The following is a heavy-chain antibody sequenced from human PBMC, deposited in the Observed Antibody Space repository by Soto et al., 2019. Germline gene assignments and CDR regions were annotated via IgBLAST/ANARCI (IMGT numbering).Heavy chain of an antibody. D-gene: IGHD6-19*01. CDR1: GGSFSDST. V-gene: IGHV1-69*04. CDR3: GTDSVSDWRPGVGY. J-gene: IGHJ4*02. CDR2: IIPILGIP. Sequence: QVLLVQSGAEVKKPGSSVKVSCKASGGSFSDSTISWVRQAPGQGLECMGKIIPILGIPNFAQKFQGRVPITADNSTSTAYMELSSLRSEDTAVYYCGTDSVSDWRPGVGYWGQGTLVTVSS.